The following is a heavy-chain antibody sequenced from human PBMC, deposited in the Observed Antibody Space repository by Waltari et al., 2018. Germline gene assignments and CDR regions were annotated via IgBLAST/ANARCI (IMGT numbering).Heavy chain of an antibody. D-gene: IGHD3-22*01. CDR3: ARDYCDRANCHGMDV. J-gene: IGHJ6*02. Sequence: HGPLVESGGGVVQPGRFLRLSCAASDFTSRSSSMHWVRLAPCKGVGWGAVIAYNERNIYFVDSVKGRSTISRDNSKTTLYMEMNSLTAEDTAVYYCARDYCDRANCHGMDVWGQGTTVTV. V-gene: IGHV3-30*04. CDR2: IAYNERNI. CDR1: DFTSRSSS.